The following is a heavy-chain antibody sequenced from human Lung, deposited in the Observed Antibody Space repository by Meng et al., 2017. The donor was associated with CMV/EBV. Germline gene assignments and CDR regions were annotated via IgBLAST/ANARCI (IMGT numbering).Heavy chain of an antibody. Sequence: SXXVSXKASGGTFSSYAISWVRQAPGQGLEWMGGIIPIFGTANYAQKFQGRVTITTDESTSTAYMELSSLRSEDTAVYYCARGALLEWLWGWGYYYYGMDVXDQGXTVTVSS. D-gene: IGHD3-3*01. J-gene: IGHJ6*02. CDR3: ARGALLEWLWGWGYYYYGMDV. V-gene: IGHV1-69*05. CDR2: IIPIFGTA. CDR1: GGTFSSYA.